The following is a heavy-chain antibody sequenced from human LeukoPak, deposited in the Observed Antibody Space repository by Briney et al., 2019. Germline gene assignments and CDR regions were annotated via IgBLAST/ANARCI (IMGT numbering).Heavy chain of an antibody. CDR3: AKVGRWLQLRGRDAFDI. Sequence: GGSLRLSCAASGFTFSSYAMSWVRQAPGKGLEWVSAISGSGGSTHYADSVKGRFTISRDNSKDTLYLQMNSLRAEDTAVYYCAKVGRWLQLRGRDAFDIWGQGTMVTVSS. CDR2: ISGSGGST. CDR1: GFTFSSYA. J-gene: IGHJ3*02. V-gene: IGHV3-23*01. D-gene: IGHD5-12*01.